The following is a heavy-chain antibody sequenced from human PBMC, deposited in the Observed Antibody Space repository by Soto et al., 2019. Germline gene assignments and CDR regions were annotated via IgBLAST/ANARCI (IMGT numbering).Heavy chain of an antibody. J-gene: IGHJ4*02. V-gene: IGHV5-10-1*01. CDR2: IDPSDSYT. CDR1: GYSFSHNW. CDR3: ARPYSTGWFFFDF. Sequence: PGESLKISCKGSGYSFSHNWITWVRQMPGKGLEWMGRIDPSDSYTSYSPSFQGHVTISADNSISTAYLQWSSLKASDIAVYYCARPYSTGWFFFDFWGQGTLVTVSS. D-gene: IGHD6-19*01.